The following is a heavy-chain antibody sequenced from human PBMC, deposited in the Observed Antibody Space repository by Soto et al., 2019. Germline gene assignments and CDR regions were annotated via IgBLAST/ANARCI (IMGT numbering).Heavy chain of an antibody. CDR1: GFTFSSYG. Sequence: QVQLVESGGGVVQPGRSLRLSCAASGFTFSSYGMHWVRQAPGKGLEWVAVISYDGSNKYYADSVKGRFTISRDNSKNTLYLQMNSLRAEDTAVYYCAKRSLDSGSYYAPDYWGQGTLVTVSS. CDR2: ISYDGSNK. CDR3: AKRSLDSGSYYAPDY. D-gene: IGHD1-26*01. J-gene: IGHJ4*02. V-gene: IGHV3-30*18.